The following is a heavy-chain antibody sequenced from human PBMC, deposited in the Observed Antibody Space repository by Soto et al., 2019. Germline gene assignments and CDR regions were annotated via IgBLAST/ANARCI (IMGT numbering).Heavy chain of an antibody. CDR1: GFSLTTYA. CDR3: VKDLYNDMFDS. V-gene: IGHV3-23*01. D-gene: IGHD1-1*01. Sequence: EVQLLESGGDLVQPGGSLRLSCAVSGFSLTTYAMTWVRQAPGEGLEGVATITGGTGPTYYGDSVKGRFTVSRDISKNTLYLRMNSLRVDDTAIYYCVKDLYNDMFDSWGQGTLVTVSS. CDR2: ITGGTGPT. J-gene: IGHJ4*02.